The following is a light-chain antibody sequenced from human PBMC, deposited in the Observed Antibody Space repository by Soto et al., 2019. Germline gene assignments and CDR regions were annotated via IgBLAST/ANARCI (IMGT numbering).Light chain of an antibody. J-gene: IGKJ2*01. Sequence: DIVMTQSPLSLPVIPGEPASISCRSSQSLLHSNGYNYLDWYLQKPGQSPQLLIYLGSNRASGVPDRFSGSGSGTDFTLKISRVEAEDVEVYYCMQALQTPYTFGQGTKLEIK. V-gene: IGKV2-28*01. CDR3: MQALQTPYT. CDR2: LGS. CDR1: QSLLHSNGYNY.